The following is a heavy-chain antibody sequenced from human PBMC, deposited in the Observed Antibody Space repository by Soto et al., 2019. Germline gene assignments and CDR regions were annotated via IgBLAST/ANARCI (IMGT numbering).Heavy chain of an antibody. CDR2: ISAYNGNT. Sequence: GASVKVSCKASGYTFTSYGISWVRQAPGQGLEWMGWISAYNGNTNYAQKLQGRVTMTTDTSTSTAYMELRSLRSDDTAVYYCARDVVDIVATILFGVVAFDIWGQGTMVTVSS. D-gene: IGHD5-12*01. V-gene: IGHV1-18*01. CDR1: GYTFTSYG. CDR3: ARDVVDIVATILFGVVAFDI. J-gene: IGHJ3*02.